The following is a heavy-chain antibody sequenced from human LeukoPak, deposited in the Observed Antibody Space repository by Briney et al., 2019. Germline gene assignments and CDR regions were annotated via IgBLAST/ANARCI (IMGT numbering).Heavy chain of an antibody. D-gene: IGHD2-2*01. Sequence: SETLSLTCTVSGGSISSSSYYWGWIRQPPGKGLEWIGSIYYSGSTYYNPSLKSRVTISVDTSKNQFSLKLSSVTAADTAVYYCARHDRLHYFDYWGQGTLVTVSS. J-gene: IGHJ4*02. CDR3: ARHDRLHYFDY. CDR1: GGSISSSSYY. CDR2: IYYSGST. V-gene: IGHV4-39*01.